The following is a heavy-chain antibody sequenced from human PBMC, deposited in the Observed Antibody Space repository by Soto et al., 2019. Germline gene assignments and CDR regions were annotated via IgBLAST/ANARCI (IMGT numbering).Heavy chain of an antibody. CDR1: GFTFSSYS. CDR2: ISSSSSTI. CDR3: ARDSERTNYYYYGMDV. D-gene: IGHD2-8*01. V-gene: IGHV3-48*01. J-gene: IGHJ6*02. Sequence: PGGSLRLSCAASGFTFSSYSMNWVRQAPGKGLEWVSYISSSSSTIYYADSVKGRFTISRDNAKNSLYLQMNSLRAEDTAVYYCARDSERTNYYYYGMDVWGQGTTVTVS.